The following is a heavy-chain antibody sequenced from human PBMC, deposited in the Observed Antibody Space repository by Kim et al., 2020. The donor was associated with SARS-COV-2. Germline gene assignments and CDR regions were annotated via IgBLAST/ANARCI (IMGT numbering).Heavy chain of an antibody. Sequence: ASVKVSCKASGYTFTSYDMHWVRQATGQRPEWMGWISATNGNTAYSQKFQGRITLTRNTSTSTAYMELSSLGSEDTALYFCAKVTGSSWCYYCNYF. CDR2: ISATNGNT. V-gene: IGHV1-3*01. CDR3: AKVTGSSWCYYCNYF. CDR1: GYTFTSYD. J-gene: IGHJ2*01. D-gene: IGHD6-13*01.